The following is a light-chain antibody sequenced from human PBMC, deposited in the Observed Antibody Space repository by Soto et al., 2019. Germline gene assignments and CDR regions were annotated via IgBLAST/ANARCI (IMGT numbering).Light chain of an antibody. CDR2: KAS. V-gene: IGKV1-5*03. CDR3: QHYNSYSWT. Sequence: DIQMTQSPSTLSASVGDRVTITCRASQSISSWLAWYQQKPGKAPKLLISKASSLESGVPSRFSGSGSGTEFSLTISSLQPDDFATYYCQHYNSYSWTFGQGTKVDIK. J-gene: IGKJ1*01. CDR1: QSISSW.